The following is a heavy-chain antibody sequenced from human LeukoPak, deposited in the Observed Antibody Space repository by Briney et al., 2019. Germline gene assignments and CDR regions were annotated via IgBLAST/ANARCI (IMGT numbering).Heavy chain of an antibody. CDR2: ISAYNGNT. Sequence: GASVKVSCKASGGTFSSYAISWVRQAPGQGLEWMGWISAYNGNTNYAQKLQGRVTMTTGTSTSTAYMELRSPRSDDTAVYYCASGPEGNYFDYWGQGTLVTVSS. V-gene: IGHV1-18*01. CDR3: ASGPEGNYFDY. J-gene: IGHJ4*02. CDR1: GGTFSSYA. D-gene: IGHD1-14*01.